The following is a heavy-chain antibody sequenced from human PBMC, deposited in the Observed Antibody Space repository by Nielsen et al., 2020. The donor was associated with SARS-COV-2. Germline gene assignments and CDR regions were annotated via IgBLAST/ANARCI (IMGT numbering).Heavy chain of an antibody. J-gene: IGHJ4*02. Sequence: GESLKIPCKGSGYSFTSYWIGWVRQMPGKGLEWMGIIYPGDSDTRYSPSFQGQVTISADKSISTAYLQWSSLKASDTAMYYCARSRAARGSSSVVIDYWGQGTLVTVSS. D-gene: IGHD6-6*01. CDR1: GYSFTSYW. V-gene: IGHV5-51*01. CDR3: ARSRAARGSSSVVIDY. CDR2: IYPGDSDT.